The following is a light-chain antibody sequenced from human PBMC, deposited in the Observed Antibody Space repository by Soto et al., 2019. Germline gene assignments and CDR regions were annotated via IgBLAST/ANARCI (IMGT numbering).Light chain of an antibody. J-gene: IGKJ4*01. CDR3: QQRTTWPALS. Sequence: EIVLTQSPGTLYLSPGERATLSCRASQSIDTYLAWYQQKPGQAPRLLIYDISKRATGIPARFSGSGSGTDFTLTISSLEPEDFAVYYCQQRTTWPALSFGGGTRVEL. CDR1: QSIDTY. CDR2: DIS. V-gene: IGKV3-11*01.